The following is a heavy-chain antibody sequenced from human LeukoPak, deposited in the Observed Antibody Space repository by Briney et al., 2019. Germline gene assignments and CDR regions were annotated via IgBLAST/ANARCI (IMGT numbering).Heavy chain of an antibody. D-gene: IGHD4-17*01. V-gene: IGHV3-21*01. Sequence: GGSLRLSCAASGFTFSSYSMNWVRQAPGKGLEWVSSISSSSYIYYADSVKGRFTISRDNAKNSLYLQMNSLRAEDTAVYYCAREAGDYVIDYWGQGTLVTVSS. CDR3: AREAGDYVIDY. J-gene: IGHJ4*02. CDR1: GFTFSSYS. CDR2: ISSSSYI.